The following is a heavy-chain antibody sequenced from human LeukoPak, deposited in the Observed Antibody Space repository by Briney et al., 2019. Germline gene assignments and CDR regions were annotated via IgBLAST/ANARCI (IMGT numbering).Heavy chain of an antibody. D-gene: IGHD1-26*01. V-gene: IGHV4-39*07. CDR3: ARHGELLSYYYYMDV. CDR2: IYYSGST. CDR1: GGSISSSSYY. Sequence: PSETLSLTCTVSGGSISSSSYYWGWIRQPPGKGLEWIGSIYYSGSTYYNPSLKSRVTMSVDTSKNQFSLKLSSVTAADTAVYYCARHGELLSYYYYMDVWGKGTTVTVSS. J-gene: IGHJ6*03.